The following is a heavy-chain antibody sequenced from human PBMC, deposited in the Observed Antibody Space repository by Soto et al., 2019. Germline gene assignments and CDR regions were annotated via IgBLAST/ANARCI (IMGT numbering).Heavy chain of an antibody. CDR1: GGSISSGDYY. CDR3: VRDRIVVVPAATFLDY. J-gene: IGHJ4*02. CDR2: IYYSGST. V-gene: IGHV4-30-4*01. Sequence: SETLSLTCTVSGGSISSGDYYWSWIRQPPGKGLEWIGYIYYSGSTYYNPSLKSRVTISVDTSKNQFSLNLSSVTAADTAVYYCVRDRIVVVPAATFLDYWGQGTLVTVSS. D-gene: IGHD2-2*01.